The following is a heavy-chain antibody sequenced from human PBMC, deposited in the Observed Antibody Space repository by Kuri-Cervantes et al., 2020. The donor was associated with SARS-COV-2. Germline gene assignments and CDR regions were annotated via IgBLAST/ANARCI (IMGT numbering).Heavy chain of an antibody. J-gene: IGHJ2*01. Sequence: GESLKISCAASGFTFSSYAMSWVRQAPGKGLEWVSGINWNGGSTGYADSVKGRFTISRDNAKNSLYLQMNSLRAEDTALYYCARGFSAVVVAHWYFDLWGRGTLVTVSS. CDR1: GFTFSSYA. CDR2: INWNGGST. CDR3: ARGFSAVVVAHWYFDL. V-gene: IGHV3-20*04. D-gene: IGHD3-22*01.